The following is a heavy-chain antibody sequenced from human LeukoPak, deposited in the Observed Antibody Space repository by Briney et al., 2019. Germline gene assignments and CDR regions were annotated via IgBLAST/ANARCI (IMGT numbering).Heavy chain of an antibody. CDR3: ARDMVRGSHWFDP. Sequence: PGGSLRLSCAASGFTFSSYWMSWVCQAPGKGLEWVANIKQDGSEKYYVDSVKGRFTISRDNAKNSLYLQMNTLRAEDTAVYYCARDMVRGSHWFDPWGQGTLVTVSS. J-gene: IGHJ5*02. CDR1: GFTFSSYW. V-gene: IGHV3-7*01. D-gene: IGHD3-10*01. CDR2: IKQDGSEK.